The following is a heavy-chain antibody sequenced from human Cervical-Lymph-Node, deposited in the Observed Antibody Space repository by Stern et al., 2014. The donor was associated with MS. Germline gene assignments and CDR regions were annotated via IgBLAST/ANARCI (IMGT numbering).Heavy chain of an antibody. D-gene: IGHD2-15*01. J-gene: IGHJ3*02. CDR2: HSAYNGNT. CDR1: GYTFTSYC. V-gene: IGHV1-18*01. Sequence: QVQLVQPGAEGKKPGASVKVSCKASGYTFTSYCISWVRPAPGQGLQWMGWHSAYNGNTNYAQKLQGKVTMTTDTSTSTAYMELRSLRSDDTAVYYCARGLLGSENAFDIWGQGTMVTVSS. CDR3: ARGLLGSENAFDI.